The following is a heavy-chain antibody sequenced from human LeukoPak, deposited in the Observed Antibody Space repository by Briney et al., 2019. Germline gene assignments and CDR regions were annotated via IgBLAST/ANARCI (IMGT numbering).Heavy chain of an antibody. V-gene: IGHV3-66*04. Sequence: GRSLRLSCAASGFTFSSYAMHWVRQAPGKGLEWVSVIYSGGSTYYADSVKGRFTISRDNSKNTLYLQMNSLRAEDTAVYYCARQSTVTTFAFDIWGRGTMVTVSS. CDR2: IYSGGST. D-gene: IGHD4-17*01. J-gene: IGHJ3*02. CDR3: ARQSTVTTFAFDI. CDR1: GFTFSSYA.